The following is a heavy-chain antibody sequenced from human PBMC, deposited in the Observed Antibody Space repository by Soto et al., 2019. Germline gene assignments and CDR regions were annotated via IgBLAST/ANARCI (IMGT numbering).Heavy chain of an antibody. Sequence: ASVKVSCKASGYTFTGYYMHWVRQAPGQGLEWMGWINPNSGGTNYAQKFQGWVTMTRDTSISTAYMELSRLRSDDTAVYYCARDYRDFSGYGHEVYYYYMDVWG. J-gene: IGHJ6*03. CDR1: GYTFTGYY. D-gene: IGHD5-12*01. CDR2: INPNSGGT. V-gene: IGHV1-2*04. CDR3: ARDYRDFSGYGHEVYYYYMDV.